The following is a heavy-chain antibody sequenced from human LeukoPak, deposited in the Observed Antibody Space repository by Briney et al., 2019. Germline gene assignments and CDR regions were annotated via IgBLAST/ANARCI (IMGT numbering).Heavy chain of an antibody. CDR2: INPSGGST. J-gene: IGHJ3*02. CDR3: ARDYDFWSGRDAFDI. CDR1: GYTFTSYY. D-gene: IGHD3-3*01. Sequence: ASVKVPCKASGYTFTSYYMHWVRQAPGQGLEWMGIINPSGGSTSYAQKFQGRVNMTRDTSTSTVYMELSSLRSEDTAVYYCARDYDFWSGRDAFDIWGQGTMVTVSS. V-gene: IGHV1-46*01.